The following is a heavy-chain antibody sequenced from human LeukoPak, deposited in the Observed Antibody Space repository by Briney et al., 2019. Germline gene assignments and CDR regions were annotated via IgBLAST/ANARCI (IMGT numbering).Heavy chain of an antibody. V-gene: IGHV4-34*01. CDR2: INHSGST. J-gene: IGHJ6*03. CDR3: ASTHYYYYYMDV. Sequence: SAETLSLTCAVYGGSFSGYYWSWIRQLPGKGLEWIGEINHSGSTNYNPSLKSRVTISVDTSKNQFSLKLSSVTAADTAVYYCASTHYYYYYMDVWGKGTTVTISS. CDR1: GGSFSGYY.